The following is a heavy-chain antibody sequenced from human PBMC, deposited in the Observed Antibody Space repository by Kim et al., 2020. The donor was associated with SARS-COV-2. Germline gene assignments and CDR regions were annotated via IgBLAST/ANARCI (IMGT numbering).Heavy chain of an antibody. CDR1: GGSISSYY. Sequence: SETLSLTCTASGGSISSYYWSWIRQPPGKGLEWIGYIYYSGSTNYNPSLKSRVTISVDTSKNQFSLKLSSVNAADTAVYYCARDPSYYGSGYFDYWGQGTLVTVSS. CDR3: ARDPSYYGSGYFDY. V-gene: IGHV4-59*01. D-gene: IGHD3-10*01. J-gene: IGHJ4*02. CDR2: IYYSGST.